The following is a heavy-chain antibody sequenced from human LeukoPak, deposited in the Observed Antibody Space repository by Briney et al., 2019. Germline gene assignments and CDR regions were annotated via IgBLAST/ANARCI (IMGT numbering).Heavy chain of an antibody. CDR3: RRDGRYFDWSLDY. J-gene: IGHJ4*02. D-gene: IGHD3-9*01. CDR1: GFTFSSYW. CDR2: IKQDGSEK. V-gene: IGHV3-7*01. Sequence: GGSLRLSCAASGFTFSSYWMSWVRQAPGKGLEWVANIKQDGSEKYYVDSVKGRFTISRDNAKNSLYLQMNSLRAEDTAVYYCRRDGRYFDWSLDYCGQGTLVTVSS.